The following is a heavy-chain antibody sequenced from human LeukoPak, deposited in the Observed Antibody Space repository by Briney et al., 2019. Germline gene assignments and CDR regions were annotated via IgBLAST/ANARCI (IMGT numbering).Heavy chain of an antibody. J-gene: IGHJ4*02. CDR2: INSDGSST. V-gene: IGHV3-74*01. CDR1: GFTFSSYW. D-gene: IGHD7-27*01. CDR3: AKDGGLWVSAHWGDS. Sequence: GGSLRLSCAASGFTFSSYWMHWVRQAPGKGLVWVSRINSDGSSTSYADSVKGRFTISRDNAKNTLYLQMNSLRAEDTAVYYCAKDGGLWVSAHWGDSWGRGTLVTVSS.